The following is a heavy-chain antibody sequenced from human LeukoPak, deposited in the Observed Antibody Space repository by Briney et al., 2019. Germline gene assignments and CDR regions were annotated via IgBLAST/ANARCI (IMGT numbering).Heavy chain of an antibody. J-gene: IGHJ3*02. CDR3: ARMPYVWGSYRPRNAFDI. V-gene: IGHV4-34*01. D-gene: IGHD3-16*02. Sequence: SETLSLTCAVYGGSFSGYYWSWIRQPPGKGLEGIGEINHSGSTNYNLSLKSRFTISVDTSKNQFSLKLSSVTAADTAVYYCARMPYVWGSYRPRNAFDIWGQGTMVTVSS. CDR1: GGSFSGYY. CDR2: INHSGST.